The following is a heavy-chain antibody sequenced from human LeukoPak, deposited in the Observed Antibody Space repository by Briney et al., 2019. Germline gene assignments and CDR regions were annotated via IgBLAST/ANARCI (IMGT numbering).Heavy chain of an antibody. D-gene: IGHD2-2*01. CDR1: GYTFTSYH. Sequence: GASVKVSCKASGYTFTSYHMHWVRQAPGQGLEWMGIINPSGGSTSYAQKFQGRVTMTRDTSTSTVYMELSSLRSEDTAVYYCASSSVVPAAMYYGMDVWGQGTTVTVSS. CDR2: INPSGGST. V-gene: IGHV1-46*01. CDR3: ASSSVVPAAMYYGMDV. J-gene: IGHJ6*02.